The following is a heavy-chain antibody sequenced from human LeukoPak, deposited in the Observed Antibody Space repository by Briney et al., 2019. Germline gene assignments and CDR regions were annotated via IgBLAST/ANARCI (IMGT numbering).Heavy chain of an antibody. CDR1: GCTFSSYA. CDR3: ARDGSAKGYCSSTSCPTEYFQH. V-gene: IGHV1-69*13. CDR2: IIPIFGTA. D-gene: IGHD2-2*01. J-gene: IGHJ1*01. Sequence: SVKVSCKASGCTFSSYAISWVRQAPGQGLEWMGGIIPIFGTANYAQKFQGRVTITADESTSTAYMELSSLRSEDTAVYYCARDGSAKGYCSSTSCPTEYFQHWGQGTLVTVSS.